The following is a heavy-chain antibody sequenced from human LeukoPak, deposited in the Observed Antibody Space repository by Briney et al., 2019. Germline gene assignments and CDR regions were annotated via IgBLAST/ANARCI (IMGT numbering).Heavy chain of an antibody. Sequence: GGSLRLSCAASGFTFSSYGMHWVRQAPGKGLEWVAVIWYDGSNKYYADSVKGRFTISRDNSKNTLYLQMNSLRAEDTAVYYCARDSRIAAAGTRETSFDCWGQGTLVTVSS. CDR1: GFTFSSYG. D-gene: IGHD6-13*01. CDR3: ARDSRIAAAGTRETSFDC. J-gene: IGHJ4*02. V-gene: IGHV3-33*01. CDR2: IWYDGSNK.